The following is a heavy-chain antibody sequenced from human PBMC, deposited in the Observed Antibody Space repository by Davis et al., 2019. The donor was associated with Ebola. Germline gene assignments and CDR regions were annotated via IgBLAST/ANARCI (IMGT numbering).Heavy chain of an antibody. V-gene: IGHV1-18*01. J-gene: IGHJ3*02. Sequence: ASVKVSCKASGGTFTSYGISWVRQAPGQGLEWMGWISAYNGNTNYAQKLQGRVTMTTDTSTSTAYMELSSLRSEDTAVYYCARESLYDAFDIWGQGTMVTVSS. CDR2: ISAYNGNT. CDR1: GGTFTSYG. CDR3: ARESLYDAFDI.